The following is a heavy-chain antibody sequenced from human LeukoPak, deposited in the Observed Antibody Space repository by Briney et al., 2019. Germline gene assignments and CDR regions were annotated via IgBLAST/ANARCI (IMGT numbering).Heavy chain of an antibody. CDR1: GYTFDDYY. J-gene: IGHJ4*02. Sequence: ASVKVSCKTSGYTFDDYYIHWVRLAPGQGLEWMGWMNPKNGDTNYAQRFQGRVTMTRDTSITTAYVELNNLRSDDTALYYCARGPGEITWYCDCWGQGTLVTVSS. D-gene: IGHD6-13*01. CDR2: MNPKNGDT. CDR3: ARGPGEITWYCDC. V-gene: IGHV1-2*02.